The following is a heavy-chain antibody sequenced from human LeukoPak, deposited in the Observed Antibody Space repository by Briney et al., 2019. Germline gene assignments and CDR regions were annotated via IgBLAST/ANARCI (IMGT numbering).Heavy chain of an antibody. D-gene: IGHD5-18*01. Sequence: GGSLRLSCAASGFTFSSYWMSWVRQAPGKGLEWVANIKQDGSEKYYVDSVKGRFTISRDNAKNSLYLQMNSLRAEDTAVYYCARSGYSYGPSGDAFDIWGQGTMVTVSS. CDR2: IKQDGSEK. CDR1: GFTFSSYW. CDR3: ARSGYSYGPSGDAFDI. V-gene: IGHV3-7*01. J-gene: IGHJ3*02.